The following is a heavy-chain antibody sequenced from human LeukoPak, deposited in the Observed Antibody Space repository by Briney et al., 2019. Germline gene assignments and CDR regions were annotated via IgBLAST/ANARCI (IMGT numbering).Heavy chain of an antibody. D-gene: IGHD5-12*01. CDR3: ARGGGYSAPEAI. J-gene: IGHJ3*02. Sequence: SETLSLTCAVYGGSFSGNYGSWFGRPQGKGWKGIGEINHSGSTNYNPSLKSRVTISVDTSKNQFSLKLSSVTAADTAVYYCARGGGYSAPEAIWGQGTMVTVSS. CDR2: INHSGST. CDR1: GGSFSGNY. V-gene: IGHV4-34*01.